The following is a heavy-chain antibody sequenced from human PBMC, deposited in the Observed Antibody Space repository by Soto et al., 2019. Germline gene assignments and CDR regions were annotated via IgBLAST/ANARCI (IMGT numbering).Heavy chain of an antibody. Sequence: DLEESGGGLVKPGGSLRLSCTASGFTFSDYYMSWIRQAPGKGLEWISDISDSGRITHHADSVEGRFTISRDNAKDSLYLQLHRLRPEDSAIYYCARDHGGGGLALEYWGQGNLVSVSS. D-gene: IGHD3-16*01. CDR2: ISDSGRIT. J-gene: IGHJ4*02. CDR1: GFTFSDYY. CDR3: ARDHGGGGLALEY. V-gene: IGHV3-11*01.